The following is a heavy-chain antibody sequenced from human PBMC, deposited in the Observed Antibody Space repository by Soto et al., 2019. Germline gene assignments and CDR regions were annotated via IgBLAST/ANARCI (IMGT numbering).Heavy chain of an antibody. CDR1: GFPFSDYC. V-gene: IGHV3-11*06. CDR3: ARGGGGGLFEH. Sequence: LRLSCATSGFPFSDYCMSWIRQAPGKGLEWLSHISPKSTYRNYADSVKGRFTISRDNTKSSLFLQMNSLGVEDTAVYYCARGGGGGLFEHWGQGVLVTVSS. CDR2: ISPKSTYR. J-gene: IGHJ4*02. D-gene: IGHD2-21*01.